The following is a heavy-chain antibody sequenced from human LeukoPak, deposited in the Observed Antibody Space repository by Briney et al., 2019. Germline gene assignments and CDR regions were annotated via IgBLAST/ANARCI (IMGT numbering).Heavy chain of an antibody. CDR3: AKGGYASSYYFDY. Sequence: GGSLRLSCLASGFTFSNYAMSWVRQAPGKGLEWVSGITISGNTAYYADSVKGRFTISRDNFKNTLYLQMNSLRAEDTAVYYCAKGGYASSYYFDYWGQGTLVTVSS. CDR2: ITISGNTA. CDR1: GFTFSNYA. J-gene: IGHJ4*02. D-gene: IGHD6-6*01. V-gene: IGHV3-23*01.